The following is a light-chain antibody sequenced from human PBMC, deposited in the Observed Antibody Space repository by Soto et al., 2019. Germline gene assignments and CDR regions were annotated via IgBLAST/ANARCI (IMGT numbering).Light chain of an antibody. CDR3: QSYDRSLSGWV. CDR2: VNT. V-gene: IGLV1-40*01. Sequence: QPVLTQPPSVSGAPGQTITISCTGSSSNIGADFGVHWYQQLPGAAPKLVIFVNTNRPSGVPDRFSGSKSGTSASLAITGLQAEDEADYYCQSYDRSLSGWVFGTGTKLTV. CDR1: SSNIGADFG. J-gene: IGLJ3*02.